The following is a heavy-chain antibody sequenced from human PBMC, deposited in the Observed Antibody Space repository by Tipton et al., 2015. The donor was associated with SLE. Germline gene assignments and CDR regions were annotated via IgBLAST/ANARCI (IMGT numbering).Heavy chain of an antibody. V-gene: IGHV1-18*04. D-gene: IGHD5-12*01. CDR2: ISAYNGHT. CDR3: ARVLSGYDSWWFDP. Sequence: QLVQSGAEVKKPGASVKVSCKASGYTLTSYGISRLRQAPGEGLEWMGYISAYNGHTNYPQKFQGRVTMTTDTSTSTAYMELRSLRSEDTAVYYCARVLSGYDSWWFDPWGHGTLVTVSS. J-gene: IGHJ5*02. CDR1: GYTLTSYG.